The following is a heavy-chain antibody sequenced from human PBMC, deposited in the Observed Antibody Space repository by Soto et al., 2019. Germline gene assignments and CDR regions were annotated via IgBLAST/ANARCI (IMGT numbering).Heavy chain of an antibody. J-gene: IGHJ6*02. Sequence: GGSLRLSCAASGFTFSSYGMHWVRQAPGKGLEWVAVIWYDGSNKYYADSVKGRFTISRDNSKNTLYPQMNSLRAEDTAVYYCARDSQGYSYGLNPYYYYYGMDVWGQGTTVTVSS. V-gene: IGHV3-33*01. CDR1: GFTFSSYG. D-gene: IGHD5-18*01. CDR2: IWYDGSNK. CDR3: ARDSQGYSYGLNPYYYYYGMDV.